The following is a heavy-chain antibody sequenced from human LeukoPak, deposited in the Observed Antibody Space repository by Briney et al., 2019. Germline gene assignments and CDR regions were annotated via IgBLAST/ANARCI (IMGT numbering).Heavy chain of an antibody. J-gene: IGHJ6*02. CDR3: ARDPVLLAAHVPRNGMDV. CDR1: GGSFSGYY. CDR2: INHSGST. Sequence: SETLSLTCAAYGGSFSGYYWSWIRQPPGKGLEWIGEINHSGSTNYNPSLKSRVTISVDTSKNQFSLKLSSVTAADTAVYYCARDPVLLAAHVPRNGMDVWGQGTTVTVSS. V-gene: IGHV4-34*01. D-gene: IGHD6-6*01.